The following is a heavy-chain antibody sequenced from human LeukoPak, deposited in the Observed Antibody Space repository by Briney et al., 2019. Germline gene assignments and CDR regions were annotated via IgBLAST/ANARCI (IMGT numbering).Heavy chain of an antibody. Sequence: SETLSLTCTVSGIFIANNNYWGWIRQSPGKGLEWMGSIHHSGSRFETGSTHYNPSFRGRISVSADPSKNHFSLTLRSVTAADTGVYFCARNASSGFFNDWSQGTLVTVSS. J-gene: IGHJ1*01. CDR1: GIFIANNNY. CDR2: IHHSGSRFETGST. CDR3: ARNASSGFFND. D-gene: IGHD6-19*01. V-gene: IGHV4-38-2*02.